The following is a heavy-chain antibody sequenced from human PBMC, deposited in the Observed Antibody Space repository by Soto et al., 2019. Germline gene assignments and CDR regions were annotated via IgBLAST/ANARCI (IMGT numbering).Heavy chain of an antibody. CDR2: IYPRESDI. CDR1: GYSFSSYW. CDR3: ARRYYYDSSGYGGYYYYGMDV. Sequence: PGESLKISCKGSGYSFSSYWIGWVRQMPGKGLEWMGVIYPRESDIRYSPSFQGQVTVSADKSISTAYLQWSSLKASDTAMYYCARRYYYDSSGYGGYYYYGMDVWGQGATVTV. D-gene: IGHD3-22*01. J-gene: IGHJ6*02. V-gene: IGHV5-51*01.